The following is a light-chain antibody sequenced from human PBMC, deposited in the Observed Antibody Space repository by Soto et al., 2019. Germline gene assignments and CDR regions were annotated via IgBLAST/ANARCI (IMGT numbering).Light chain of an antibody. V-gene: IGKV4-1*01. Sequence: DIVMTQSPDALAVSLGGRATINCKSSRSVLYSSNNKNYLAWYQQKPGQPPKLLIYWASTRESGVPDRFSGSGSGTDFALTISSLQAEDVAVYYCQQYYSTPLTFGGGTKVDIK. J-gene: IGKJ4*01. CDR3: QQYYSTPLT. CDR1: RSVLYSSNNKNY. CDR2: WAS.